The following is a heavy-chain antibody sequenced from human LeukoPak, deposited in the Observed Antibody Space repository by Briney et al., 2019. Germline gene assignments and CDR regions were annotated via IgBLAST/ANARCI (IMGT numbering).Heavy chain of an antibody. J-gene: IGHJ3*02. CDR1: GGSISSYY. D-gene: IGHD3-16*01. Sequence: PSETLSLTCTVSGGSISSYYWSWIRQPPGKGLEWIGYIYYSGSTNYNPSLKSRVTISVDTSKNQFSLKLSSVTAADTAVYYCARINYVADAFDIWGQGTMVTVSP. CDR3: ARINYVADAFDI. V-gene: IGHV4-59*01. CDR2: IYYSGST.